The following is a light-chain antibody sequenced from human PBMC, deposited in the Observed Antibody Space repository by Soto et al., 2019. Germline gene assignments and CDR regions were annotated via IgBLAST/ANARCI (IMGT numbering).Light chain of an antibody. CDR2: DAS. CDR1: QSVSSY. Sequence: EIVLTQSPATLSLSPGERATLSCRASQSVSSYLAWDQQKPGQAPRLLIYDASNRATGISARFSGSGSGTDFTLTISSLEPEDFAVYYCQQRSNWPPSIILGQGTRLEIK. V-gene: IGKV3-11*01. J-gene: IGKJ5*01. CDR3: QQRSNWPPSII.